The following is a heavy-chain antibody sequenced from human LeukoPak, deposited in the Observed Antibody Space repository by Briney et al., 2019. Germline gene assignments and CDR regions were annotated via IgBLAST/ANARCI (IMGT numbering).Heavy chain of an antibody. CDR1: GYSISSGYY. V-gene: IGHV4-38-2*02. J-gene: IGHJ6*03. CDR3: ARQSRSSSWYQFYYYYYMDV. CDR2: IYHSGST. Sequence: SETLSLTCTVSGYSISSGYYWGWIRQPPGKGLEWIGSIYHSGSTYYNPSLKSRVTISVDTSKNQFSLKLSSVTAADTAVYYCARQSRSSSWYQFYYYYYMDVWGKGTTVTVSS. D-gene: IGHD6-13*01.